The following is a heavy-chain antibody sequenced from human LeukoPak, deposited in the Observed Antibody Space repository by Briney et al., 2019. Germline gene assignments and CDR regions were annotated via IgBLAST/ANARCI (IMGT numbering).Heavy chain of an antibody. CDR3: ARGANFGDSGLDAFDI. CDR1: GRSISNYY. CDR2: IYYSGTS. J-gene: IGHJ3*02. Sequence: SETLPLTCTVSGRSISNYYWSWIRQPPGKGLEWIGYIYYSGTSNYSPSLYSRVTMSVDTSKNHFSLKLTSVTAADTAVYYCARGANFGDSGLDAFDIWGQGTMVTVSS. V-gene: IGHV4-59*01. D-gene: IGHD4-17*01.